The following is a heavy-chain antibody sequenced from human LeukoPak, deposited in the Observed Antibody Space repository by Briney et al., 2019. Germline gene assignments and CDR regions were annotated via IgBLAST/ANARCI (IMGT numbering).Heavy chain of an antibody. CDR2: IGAYNGNT. J-gene: IGHJ5*02. CDR3: ARVLYYDILTGYSNWFDP. V-gene: IGHV1-18*01. D-gene: IGHD3-9*01. Sequence: ASVKVSCKASGYTFTIYGISWVRQAPGQGLEWMGWIGAYNGNTNYAQKLQGRVTMTTDTTTSTAYMELRSLRSDDTAVYYCARVLYYDILTGYSNWFDPWGQGTLVTVSS. CDR1: GYTFTIYG.